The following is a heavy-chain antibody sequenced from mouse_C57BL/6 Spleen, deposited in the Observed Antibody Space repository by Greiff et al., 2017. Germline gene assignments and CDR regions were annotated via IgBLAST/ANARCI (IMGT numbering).Heavy chain of an antibody. CDR1: GYAFSSSW. J-gene: IGHJ4*01. Sequence: VQLQESGPELVKPGASVKISCKASGYAFSSSWMNWVKQRPGKGLEWIGRIYPGDGDTNYNGKFKGKATLTADKSSSTAYMQLSSLTSEDSAVYFCARGLLGAMDYWGQGTSVTVSS. CDR3: ARGLLGAMDY. CDR2: IYPGDGDT. V-gene: IGHV1-82*01. D-gene: IGHD2-3*01.